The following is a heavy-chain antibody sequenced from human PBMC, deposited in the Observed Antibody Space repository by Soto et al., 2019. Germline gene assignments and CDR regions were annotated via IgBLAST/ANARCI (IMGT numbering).Heavy chain of an antibody. CDR3: ARGPGGPDGPGDY. V-gene: IGHV1-3*01. Sequence: QVQLVQSGAEVKKPGASVKVSCKASGYTFTSYAMHWVRQAPGQRLEWMGWINAGNGNTKYSQKFQGRVTITRDTSASTAYMEHSSLRSEDTAVYYCARGPGGPDGPGDYWGQGTLVTVSS. CDR2: INAGNGNT. CDR1: GYTFTSYA. D-gene: IGHD2-15*01. J-gene: IGHJ4*02.